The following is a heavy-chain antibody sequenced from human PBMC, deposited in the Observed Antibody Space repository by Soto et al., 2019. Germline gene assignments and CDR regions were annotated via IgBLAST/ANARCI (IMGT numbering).Heavy chain of an antibody. J-gene: IGHJ6*03. D-gene: IGHD5-12*01. V-gene: IGHV1-2*04. CDR1: GDSFNDYY. CDR2: INPNGGVT. Sequence: QVQLVQSGAEVRKPGASVTVSCRSSGDSFNDYYIHWVRQAPGQGFEWMGWINPNGGVTKYAQKFQGWVSMTRDTSIITVYMQMSRLRSDDTAVYYCARESGGATATLDYYYFYMDVWGTGTTVTVSS. CDR3: ARESGGATATLDYYYFYMDV.